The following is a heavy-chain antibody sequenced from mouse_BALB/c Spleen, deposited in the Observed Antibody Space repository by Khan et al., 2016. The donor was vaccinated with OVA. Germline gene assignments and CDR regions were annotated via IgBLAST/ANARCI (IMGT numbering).Heavy chain of an antibody. D-gene: IGHD1-1*01. CDR3: ARVYGGDFDY. V-gene: IGHV3-2*02. J-gene: IGHJ2*01. Sequence: EVQLQESGPGLVKPSQSLSLTCTVTGYSIASDYVWNWIRKFPGNKLEWMGFISYSGYTNYNPSLKSRISITRDTSKNQFFLQLNSVTSEDTATYYCARVYGGDFDYWGQGTTLTVSS. CDR2: ISYSGYT. CDR1: GYSIASDYV.